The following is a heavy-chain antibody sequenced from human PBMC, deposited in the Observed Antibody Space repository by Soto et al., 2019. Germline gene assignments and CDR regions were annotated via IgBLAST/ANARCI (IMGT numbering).Heavy chain of an antibody. CDR2: IYNSGRT. V-gene: IGHV4-39*01. Sequence: AETLSLTCTVSGGSISSNIYHWGWIRQPPGKGLEWIGRIYNSGRTYYNASLKSRVSISIDTSKNQFSLKLTSVTAADTAVYYCARHPVYATGWQIDYWGQGALVTVSS. J-gene: IGHJ4*02. D-gene: IGHD2-2*01. CDR3: ARHPVYATGWQIDY. CDR1: GGSISSNIYH.